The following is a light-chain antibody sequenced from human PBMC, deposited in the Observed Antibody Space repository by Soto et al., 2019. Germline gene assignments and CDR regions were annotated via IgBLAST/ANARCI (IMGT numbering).Light chain of an antibody. CDR1: HSFSRTY. J-gene: IGKJ5*01. CDR3: QQFDDSVT. V-gene: IGKV3-20*01. CDR2: GAS. Sequence: DIVLTQSPATLALSPGERATLSCRASHSFSRTYLAWYQQKPGHAPRLLMYGASDRATCNPGRFSGSGSGTDFTLPIRGLEPEDSAVYYCQQFDDSVTFGQGTRLEIK.